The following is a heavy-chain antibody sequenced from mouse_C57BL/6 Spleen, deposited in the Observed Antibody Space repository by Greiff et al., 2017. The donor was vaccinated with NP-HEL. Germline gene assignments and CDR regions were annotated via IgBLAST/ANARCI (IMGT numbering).Heavy chain of an antibody. CDR3: ARTASITY. J-gene: IGHJ2*01. Sequence: EVKLMESGPGLVKPSQSLSLTCTVTGYSITSGYGWNWIRQFPGNKLEWMGYISYSGSTNYNPSLKSRISITRDTSKNQFFLQLNSVTTEDTATYYCARTASITYWGQGTTLTVSS. CDR2: ISYSGST. V-gene: IGHV3-2*02. D-gene: IGHD1-2*01. CDR1: GYSITSGYG.